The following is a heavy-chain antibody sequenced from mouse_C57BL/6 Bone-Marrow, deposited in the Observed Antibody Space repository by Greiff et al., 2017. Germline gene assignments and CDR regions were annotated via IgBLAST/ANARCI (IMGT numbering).Heavy chain of an antibody. J-gene: IGHJ1*03. CDR3: TRPRITTVVATSDV. CDR1: GYTFTSYW. Sequence: VQLQQSGTVLARPGASVKMSCKTSGYTFTSYWMHWVKQRPGQGLEWIGAIYPGNSDTSYNQKFKGKSNLTAVTSASTAYMALSILTNEDSAVYYYTRPRITTVVATSDVWGTGTTVTGSS. CDR2: IYPGNSDT. V-gene: IGHV1-5*01. D-gene: IGHD1-1*01.